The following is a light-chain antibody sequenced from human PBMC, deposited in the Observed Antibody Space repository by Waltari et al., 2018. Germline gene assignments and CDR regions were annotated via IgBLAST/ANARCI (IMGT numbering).Light chain of an antibody. CDR3: CSYAGTYTWL. V-gene: IGLV2-11*01. Sequence: QSALTQPRSVSGSPGQSVTISCTGTSSDVVGSNYVSRYQQLPGKAPTVVIYYVSRRHSGVPDRFTGSRSDNTATLTISGLQAEDEADYHCCSYAGTYTWLFGGGTKLTVL. J-gene: IGLJ3*02. CDR1: SSDVVGSNY. CDR2: YVS.